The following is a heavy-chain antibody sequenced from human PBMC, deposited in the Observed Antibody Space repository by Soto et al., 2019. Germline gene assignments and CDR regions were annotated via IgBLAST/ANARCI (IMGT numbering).Heavy chain of an antibody. CDR1: GYSFTSYW. D-gene: IGHD4-17*01. CDR3: TRSTVTTIDY. J-gene: IGHJ4*02. Sequence: PGESLKISWKGSGYSFTSYWIGWVRQMPGKGLEWMGIIYPGDSDTRYSPSFQDQVTISADKSISTAYLQWSSLKASDSAIYYCTRSTVTTIDYWGQGTLVTVAS. V-gene: IGHV5-51*01. CDR2: IYPGDSDT.